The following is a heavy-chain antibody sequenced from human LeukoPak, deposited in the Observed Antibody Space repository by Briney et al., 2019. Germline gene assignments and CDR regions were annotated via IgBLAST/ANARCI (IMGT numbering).Heavy chain of an antibody. Sequence: GGSLRLSCAASGFPFSSYGMHWVRQAPGKGLEWVAYIQYDRTNEQYAHSVKGRFRISRDNSKNILYLQMNSLRTEDTAVYYCAKDRCSNGIGCYYYYMDVWGKGTTVTISS. J-gene: IGHJ6*03. CDR1: GFPFSSYG. V-gene: IGHV3-30*02. CDR2: IQYDRTNE. D-gene: IGHD2-8*01. CDR3: AKDRCSNGIGCYYYYMDV.